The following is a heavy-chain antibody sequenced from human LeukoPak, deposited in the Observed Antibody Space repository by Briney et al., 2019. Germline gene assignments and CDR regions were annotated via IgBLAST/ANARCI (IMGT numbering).Heavy chain of an antibody. CDR2: ISAGGGST. D-gene: IGHD2-2*01. Sequence: GGSLRLSCAASGFTFSSYAMSWVRQAPGKGLEWVSTISAGGGSTYYADFVKGRFTISRDNSKNMLYLQMNSLRAEDTAVYYCAKDFTLTADIVVVPAAVDYWGQGTLVTVSS. CDR1: GFTFSSYA. J-gene: IGHJ4*02. CDR3: AKDFTLTADIVVVPAAVDY. V-gene: IGHV3-23*01.